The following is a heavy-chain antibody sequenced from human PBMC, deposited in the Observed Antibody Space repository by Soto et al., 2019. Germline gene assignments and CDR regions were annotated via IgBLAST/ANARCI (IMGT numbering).Heavy chain of an antibody. CDR3: ARGGMSADDQSDWFHP. CDR2: IFYNGGT. D-gene: IGHD3-16*01. CDR1: GVSIISRDYY. J-gene: IGHJ5*02. V-gene: IGHV4-39*01. Sequence: QVPLQEPGAGLVKPSETLSLTGSVSGVSIISRDYYWVWVRRAPGRGPQWIGNIFYNGGTDYNPSLQSRVTISLDSYKNQFSLKLASVTVAATAIYYCARGGMSADDQSDWFHPWGRGALVTVSS.